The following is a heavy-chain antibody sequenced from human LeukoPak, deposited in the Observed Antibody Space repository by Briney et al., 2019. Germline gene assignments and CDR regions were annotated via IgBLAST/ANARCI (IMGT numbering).Heavy chain of an antibody. CDR2: INHSGST. D-gene: IGHD3-10*01. CDR3: ARRHYFGSPSSLYFDL. V-gene: IGHV4-34*01. CDR1: GGSFSGYY. Sequence: SETLSLTCALYGGSFSGYYWRWLRQPPGKGLEWIGEINHSGSTYYNPSLKSRVTISLDMPKNQFSLKLNSVTAADTAVFYCARRHYFGSPSSLYFDLWGRGTLVTVSS. J-gene: IGHJ2*01.